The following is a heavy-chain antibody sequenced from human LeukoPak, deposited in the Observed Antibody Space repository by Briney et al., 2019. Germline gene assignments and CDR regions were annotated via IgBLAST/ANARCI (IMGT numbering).Heavy chain of an antibody. J-gene: IGHJ6*02. V-gene: IGHV3-74*01. CDR3: ASTTTPGYYYGMDV. D-gene: IGHD1-26*01. Sequence: GGSLRLSCAASGFTFSSFWMHWVRQVPGKGLVWVSRISTDGSITSYVESVKGRFTISRDNAKNSLYLQMNSLRAEDTAVYYCASTTTPGYYYGMDVWGQGTTVTVSS. CDR1: GFTFSSFW. CDR2: ISTDGSIT.